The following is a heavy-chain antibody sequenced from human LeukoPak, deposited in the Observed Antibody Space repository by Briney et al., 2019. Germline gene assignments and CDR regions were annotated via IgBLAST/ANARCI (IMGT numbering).Heavy chain of an antibody. J-gene: IGHJ4*02. Sequence: PGGSLRLSCAASGFTFSPYWLHWVRHAPGGGLVWVSRIGSDESKTTYADSVKGRFTISRDNAKNTLYLQMHSLRAEDTAIYYCARTSGQSNFDYWGQGTLVTVSS. CDR1: GFTFSPYW. CDR2: IGSDESKT. V-gene: IGHV3-74*01. CDR3: ARTSGQSNFDY. D-gene: IGHD2/OR15-2a*01.